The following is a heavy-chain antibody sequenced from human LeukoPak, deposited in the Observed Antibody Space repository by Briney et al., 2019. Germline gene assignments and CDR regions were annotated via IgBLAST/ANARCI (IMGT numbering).Heavy chain of an antibody. D-gene: IGHD3-10*02. J-gene: IGHJ6*04. CDR1: GFTFSSYS. CDR2: ISSSSIYR. Sequence: AGGSLRLSCAASGFTFSSYSVNWVRQAPGKGLEWVSSISSSSIYRYYADSVKGRFTISRDNAKNSLYLQMNSLRAEDTAVYYCAELGITMIGGVWGKGTTVTISS. CDR3: AELGITMIGGV. V-gene: IGHV3-21*01.